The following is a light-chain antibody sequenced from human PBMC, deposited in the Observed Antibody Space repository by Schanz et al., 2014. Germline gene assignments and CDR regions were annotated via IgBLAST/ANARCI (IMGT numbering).Light chain of an antibody. CDR1: QDISNY. J-gene: IGKJ2*01. CDR3: QQYDNLPYT. Sequence: DIQMTQSPSSLSASVGDRVTITCQASQDISNYLNWYQQKPGKAPKLLIYDTFHLETGVPSRFSGSKSGTDFAFTISSLQPEDIATYYCQQYDNLPYTFGQGTRLEIK. CDR2: DTF. V-gene: IGKV1-33*01.